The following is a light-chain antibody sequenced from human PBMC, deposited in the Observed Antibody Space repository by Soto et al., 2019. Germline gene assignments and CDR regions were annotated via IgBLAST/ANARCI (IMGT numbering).Light chain of an antibody. CDR1: QIISTY. Sequence: DIQMTQSPSSLSASVGDTVTITCRASQIISTYLTWYQQKPGKAPKLLIYAAYKLQSGVPSRFSGSGSGTDFTLTISSLQPEDFAAYYCQQSYDMPWTFGQGTKVEIK. CDR3: QQSYDMPWT. J-gene: IGKJ1*01. V-gene: IGKV1-39*01. CDR2: AAY.